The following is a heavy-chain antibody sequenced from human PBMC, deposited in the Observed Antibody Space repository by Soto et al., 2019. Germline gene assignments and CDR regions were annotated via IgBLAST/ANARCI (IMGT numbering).Heavy chain of an antibody. V-gene: IGHV1-24*01. J-gene: IGHJ4*02. D-gene: IGHD3-3*01. CDR3: ATGPSPYDFWSGYGSGPSEFDY. CDR1: GYTLTELS. CDR2: FDPEDGET. Sequence: ASVKVSCKVSGYTLTELSMHWVRQAPGKGLEWMGGFDPEDGETIYAQKFQGRVTMTEDTSTDTAYMELSSLRSEDTAVYYCATGPSPYDFWSGYGSGPSEFDYWGQGTLVTVSS.